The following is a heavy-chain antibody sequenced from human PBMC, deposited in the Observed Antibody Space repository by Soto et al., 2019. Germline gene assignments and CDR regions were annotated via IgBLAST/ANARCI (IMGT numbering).Heavy chain of an antibody. CDR2: ISSSSTI. Sequence: GGSLRLSCAASGFTFSSYSMNWVRQAPGKGLEWVSYISSSSTIYYADSVKGRFTISRDNAKNSLYLQMNSLRDEDTAVYYCAPKEGYCSSTSCYFPYWGQGTLVTVSS. D-gene: IGHD2-2*01. CDR3: APKEGYCSSTSCYFPY. CDR1: GFTFSSYS. J-gene: IGHJ4*02. V-gene: IGHV3-48*02.